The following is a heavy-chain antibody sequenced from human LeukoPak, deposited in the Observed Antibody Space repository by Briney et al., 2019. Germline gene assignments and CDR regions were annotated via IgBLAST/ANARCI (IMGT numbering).Heavy chain of an antibody. CDR3: AREKSWRQLWFSHFDY. CDR1: GYTFTSYY. V-gene: IGHV1-46*01. J-gene: IGHJ4*02. CDR2: INPSGGST. Sequence: GASVKVSCKASGYTFTSYYMHWVRQAPGQGLEWMGIINPSGGSTSYAQKFQGRVTMTRDTSTSTVYMELRSLRSEDTAVYYCAREKSWRQLWFSHFDYWGQGTLVTVSS. D-gene: IGHD5-18*01.